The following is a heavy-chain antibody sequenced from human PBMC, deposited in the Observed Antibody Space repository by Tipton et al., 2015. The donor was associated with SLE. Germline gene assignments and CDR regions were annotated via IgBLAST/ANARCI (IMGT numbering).Heavy chain of an antibody. CDR1: GGSISSSSYY. D-gene: IGHD4-23*01. CDR3: AREVLSTVVYWYFDL. J-gene: IGHJ2*01. CDR2: VYYSGTT. V-gene: IGHV4-39*02. Sequence: TLSLTCTVSGGSISSSSYYWGWIRQPPGKGLEWIGSVYYSGTTYYNPSLNSRLTISADTSKNQFSLKLTSGTAADAAVYYCAREVLSTVVYWYFDLWGRGTLVTVFS.